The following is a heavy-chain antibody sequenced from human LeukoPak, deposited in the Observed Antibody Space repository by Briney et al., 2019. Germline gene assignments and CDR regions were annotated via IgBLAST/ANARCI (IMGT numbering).Heavy chain of an antibody. J-gene: IGHJ4*02. CDR3: AGIAVAVFDY. CDR2: IYYSGST. D-gene: IGHD6-19*01. Sequence: SETLSLTCTVSGGSISSYYWSWIRQPPGKGLEWIGYIYYSGSTNYNPSLKSRVTISVDTSKNQFSLKLSSVTAADTAVYYCAGIAVAVFDYWGQGALVTVSS. V-gene: IGHV4-59*01. CDR1: GGSISSYY.